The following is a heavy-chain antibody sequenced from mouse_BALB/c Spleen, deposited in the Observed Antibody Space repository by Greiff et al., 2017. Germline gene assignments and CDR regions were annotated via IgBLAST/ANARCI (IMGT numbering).Heavy chain of an antibody. Sequence: QVQLQQSGAELVRPGSSVKISCKASGYAFSSYWMNWVKQRPGQGLEWIGQIYPGDGDTNYNGKFKGKATLTADKSSSTAYMQLSSLTSEDSAVYFCAREDGSSFAYWGQGTLVTVAA. D-gene: IGHD1-1*01. CDR1: GYAFSSYW. V-gene: IGHV1-80*01. CDR2: IYPGDGDT. J-gene: IGHJ3*01. CDR3: AREDGSSFAY.